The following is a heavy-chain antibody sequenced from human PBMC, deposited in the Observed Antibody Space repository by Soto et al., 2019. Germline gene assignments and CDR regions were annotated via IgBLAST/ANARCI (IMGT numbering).Heavy chain of an antibody. D-gene: IGHD4-17*01. Sequence: SVKVSCKASGGTFSSYAISWVRQAPGQGLEWMGGIIPIFGTANYAQKFQGRVTITADESTSTAYMELSSLRSEDTAGYYCARGVGDYVGYYSSGMPVGAQVPTLTVSS. CDR3: ARGVGDYVGYYSSGMPV. CDR2: IIPIFGTA. CDR1: GGTFSSYA. J-gene: IGHJ6*02. V-gene: IGHV1-69*13.